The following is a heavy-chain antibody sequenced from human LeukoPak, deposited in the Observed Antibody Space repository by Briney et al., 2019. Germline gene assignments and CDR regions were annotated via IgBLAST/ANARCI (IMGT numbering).Heavy chain of an antibody. D-gene: IGHD3-10*01. CDR3: ASLRSRTGIDYYGMDV. CDR2: IYPGDSDT. CDR1: GYSFTSYW. J-gene: IGHJ6*02. V-gene: IGHV5-51*01. Sequence: GESLKISCKGSGYSFTSYWIGWVRQMPGKGLEWMGIIYPGDSDTRYSPSFQGQVTISADKSISTAYLQWSSLKASDTAMYYCASLRSRTGIDYYGMDVWGQGTAVTVSS.